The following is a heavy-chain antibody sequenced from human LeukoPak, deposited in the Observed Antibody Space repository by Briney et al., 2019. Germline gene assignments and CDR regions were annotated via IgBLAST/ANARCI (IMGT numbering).Heavy chain of an antibody. CDR3: ARDAKYYYGSRTYFFFEY. CDR2: IFPTGST. Sequence: SETLSLTCAVSGDSVSSDKWWGWVRQSPGKGLEWIGEIFPTGSTFYNPSLKSRVTISVDTSKNQFSLKLSSVTAADTAIYYCARDAKYYYGSRTYFFFEYWGQGTLLTVSS. CDR1: GDSVSSDKW. D-gene: IGHD3-10*01. J-gene: IGHJ4*02. V-gene: IGHV4-4*02.